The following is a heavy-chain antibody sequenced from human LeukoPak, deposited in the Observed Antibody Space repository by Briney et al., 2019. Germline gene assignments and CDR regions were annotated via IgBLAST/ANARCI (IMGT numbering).Heavy chain of an antibody. Sequence: GESLRLSCAASGFTFSSYAMSWVRQAPGKGLEWVSAISGSGGSTYYADSVKGRFTISRDNSKNTLYLQMNSLRAEDTAVYYCAKGLGYCSSTSCYGAYYYGMDVWGQGTTVTVSS. CDR3: AKGLGYCSSTSCYGAYYYGMDV. CDR2: ISGSGGST. CDR1: GFTFSSYA. D-gene: IGHD2-2*01. J-gene: IGHJ6*02. V-gene: IGHV3-23*01.